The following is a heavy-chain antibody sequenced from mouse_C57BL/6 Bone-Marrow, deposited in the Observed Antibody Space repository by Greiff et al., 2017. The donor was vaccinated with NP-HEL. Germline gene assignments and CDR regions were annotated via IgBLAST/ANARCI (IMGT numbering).Heavy chain of an antibody. CDR2: IDPENGDT. V-gene: IGHV14-4*01. D-gene: IGHD1-1*01. CDR1: GFNIKDDY. CDR3: TTAGISPYAMDY. Sequence: EVQLQQSGAELVRPGASVKLSCTVSGFNIKDDYMHWVKQRPEQGLEWIGWIDPENGDTAYASKFQGKATITADTSSNTAYLQLSSLPSDDTAIDIFTTAGISPYAMDYWGQGTSVTVSS. J-gene: IGHJ4*01.